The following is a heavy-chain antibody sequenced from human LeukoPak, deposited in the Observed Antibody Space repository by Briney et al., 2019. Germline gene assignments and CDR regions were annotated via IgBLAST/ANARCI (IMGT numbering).Heavy chain of an antibody. Sequence: GRSLRLSCTTSGFIFGDFAMSWFRQAPGKGLEWVAFIRGNAYGGTTEYAASVKGRFTISRDDSKSIAHLQMNALKTEDTAVYYCTRGSSGYGQTFGYWGQGTLVTVSS. CDR3: TRGSSGYGQTFGY. V-gene: IGHV3-49*03. D-gene: IGHD3-22*01. J-gene: IGHJ4*02. CDR1: GFIFGDFA. CDR2: IRGNAYGGTT.